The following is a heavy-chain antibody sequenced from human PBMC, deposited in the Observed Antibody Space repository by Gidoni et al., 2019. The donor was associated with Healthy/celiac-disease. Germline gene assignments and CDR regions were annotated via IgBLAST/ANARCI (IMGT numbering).Heavy chain of an antibody. D-gene: IGHD6-19*01. J-gene: IGHJ6*02. CDR1: GFTFSSYG. V-gene: IGHV3-33*01. CDR3: ARDSNIAVAGTNYYYGMDV. CDR2: IWYDGSNK. Sequence: QVQLVESGGAVVQPGRYLRLSCAASGFTFSSYGMHWVRQAPGKGLEWLAVIWYDGSNKYYADSVKGRFTISRDNSKNTLYLQMNSLRAEDTAVYYCARDSNIAVAGTNYYYGMDVWGQGTTVTVSS.